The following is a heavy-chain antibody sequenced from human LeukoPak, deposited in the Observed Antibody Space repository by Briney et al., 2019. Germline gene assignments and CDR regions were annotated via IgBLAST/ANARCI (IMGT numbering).Heavy chain of an antibody. V-gene: IGHV3-23*01. CDR3: ARAYYYDSSGYYGFDY. Sequence: GGSLRLSCAASGFTFSSYAMSWVRQAPGKGLEWVSAISGSGGSTCYADSVKGRFTISRDNAKNSLYLQMNSLRAEDTAVFYCARAYYYDSSGYYGFDYWGQGTLVTVSS. D-gene: IGHD3-22*01. CDR2: ISGSGGST. J-gene: IGHJ4*02. CDR1: GFTFSSYA.